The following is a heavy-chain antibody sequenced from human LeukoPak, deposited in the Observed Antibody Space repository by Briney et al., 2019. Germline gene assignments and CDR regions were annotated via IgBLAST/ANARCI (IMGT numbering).Heavy chain of an antibody. D-gene: IGHD3-3*01. CDR1: GFTFSTYN. CDR3: AKESKYITIFGVANYFDY. V-gene: IGHV3-30*18. CDR2: ILSDGSKQ. Sequence: GGSLRLSCAASGFTFSTYNMHWVRQAPGKGLEWVAVILSDGSKQYYADSVKGRFTISRDNSKNTLYLQMNSLRAEDTAVYYCAKESKYITIFGVANYFDYWGQGTLVTVSS. J-gene: IGHJ4*02.